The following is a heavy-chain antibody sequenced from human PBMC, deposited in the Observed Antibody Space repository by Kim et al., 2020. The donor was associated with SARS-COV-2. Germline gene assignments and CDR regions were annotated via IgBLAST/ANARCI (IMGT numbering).Heavy chain of an antibody. CDR3: ARSGHYGSGSYSYGMDV. J-gene: IGHJ6*02. V-gene: IGHV5-10-1*01. D-gene: IGHD3-10*01. Sequence: GESLKISCKGSGYSFTSYWISWVRQMPGKGLEWMGRIDPSDSYTNYSPSFQGHVTIPADKSISTAYLQWRSLKASDTAMYYCARSGHYGSGSYSYGMDVWGQGTTVSVSS. CDR1: GYSFTSYW. CDR2: IDPSDSYT.